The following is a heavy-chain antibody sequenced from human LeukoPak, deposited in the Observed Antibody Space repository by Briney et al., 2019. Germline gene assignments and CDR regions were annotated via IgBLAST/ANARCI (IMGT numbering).Heavy chain of an antibody. Sequence: PGGSLRLSCVVSGFGFSDSYMTWIRQTPGKGLEWLAYISGSGSDICYADSVKGRFTISRDTAKNSLYLQMNSLRAEDTALYYCARLSGPGSGWTTLDYWGQGTLVTVSS. CDR1: GFGFSDSY. V-gene: IGHV3-11*01. CDR3: ARLSGPGSGWTTLDY. CDR2: ISGSGSDI. J-gene: IGHJ4*02. D-gene: IGHD6-19*01.